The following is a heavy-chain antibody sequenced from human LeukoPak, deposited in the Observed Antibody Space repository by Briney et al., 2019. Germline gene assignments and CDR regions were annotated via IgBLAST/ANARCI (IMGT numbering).Heavy chain of an antibody. J-gene: IGHJ2*01. CDR3: ARVSTNSRVGGYDPQWYFDL. V-gene: IGHV1-18*04. D-gene: IGHD5-12*01. Sequence: ASVKLSCTASGYTFINYGFTWVRQAPGQGLEWMGWITGYNGNTNYLQKFQGRVTMTTDTSTNTVYMELRSLSSDDTAVYYCARVSTNSRVGGYDPQWYFDLWGRGTLVTVSS. CDR2: ITGYNGNT. CDR1: GYTFINYG.